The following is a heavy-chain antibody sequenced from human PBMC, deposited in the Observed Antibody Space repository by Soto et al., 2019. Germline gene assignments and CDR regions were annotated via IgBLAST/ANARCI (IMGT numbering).Heavy chain of an antibody. D-gene: IGHD3-3*01. V-gene: IGHV1-69*02. CDR3: ATNSPNYDFWSGSWFDP. CDR2: IIPILGIA. CDR1: GGTFSSYT. Sequence: VQLVQSGAEVKKPGSSVKVSCKASGGTFSSYTISWVRQAPGQGLEWMGRIIPILGIANYAQKFQGRVTITADKSTSTAYMELSSLRSEDTAVYYCATNSPNYDFWSGSWFDPWGQGTLVTVSS. J-gene: IGHJ5*02.